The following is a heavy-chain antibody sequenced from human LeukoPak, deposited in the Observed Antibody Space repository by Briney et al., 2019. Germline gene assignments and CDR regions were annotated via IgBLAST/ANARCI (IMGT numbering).Heavy chain of an antibody. J-gene: IGHJ4*02. CDR1: GGSINNYY. Sequence: SETLSLTCTVSGGSINNYYGSWIRQPPGKGLEWIGYIYYSGSTNYNPSLKSRVTMSVDTSTNQFSLKLSSVTTADTAVCFCARGTSSWFGDDCWGQGTLVTVSS. V-gene: IGHV4-59*08. CDR3: ARGTSSWFGDDC. CDR2: IYYSGST. D-gene: IGHD3-10*01.